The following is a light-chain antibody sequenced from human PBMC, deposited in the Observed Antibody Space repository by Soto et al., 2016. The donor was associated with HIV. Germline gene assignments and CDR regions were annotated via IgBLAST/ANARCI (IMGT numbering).Light chain of an antibody. V-gene: IGKV1-8*01. J-gene: IGKJ1*01. CDR2: AAS. CDR1: QGISSY. CDR3: QQSSRTPRT. Sequence: AIRMTQSPSSLSASTGDRVTITCRASQGISSYLAWYQQKPGKAPKLLIYAASTLQSGVPSRFSGRGSGTDFTLTISSLQHDDLATYYCQQSSRTPRTFGQGTKVEIK.